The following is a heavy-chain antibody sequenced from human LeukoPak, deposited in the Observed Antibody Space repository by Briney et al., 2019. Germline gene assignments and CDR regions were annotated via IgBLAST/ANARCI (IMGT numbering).Heavy chain of an antibody. V-gene: IGHV3-23*01. D-gene: IGHD6-19*01. CDR2: ISASGSDT. CDR1: GFTFTSYA. Sequence: PGGSLRLSCEASGFTFTSYAMHWVRQAPGKGLEWVSSISASGSDTFYTDSMNGRFTISRDNAKKTFFPQMKNLRPGDTALYYCAKGRDTSGRQNFDFWGQGTLVTVSS. CDR3: AKGRDTSGRQNFDF. J-gene: IGHJ4*02.